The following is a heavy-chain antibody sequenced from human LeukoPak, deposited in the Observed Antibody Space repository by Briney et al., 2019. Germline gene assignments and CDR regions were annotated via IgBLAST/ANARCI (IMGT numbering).Heavy chain of an antibody. CDR3: VRRTDSEYGSGSYFPRFDP. CDR2: IIPIFGTA. J-gene: IGHJ5*02. CDR1: GGTFSSYA. D-gene: IGHD3-10*01. Sequence: ASVKVSCKASGGTFSSYAISWVRQAPGQGLEWVGGIIPIFGTANYAQKFQGRVTITADESTSTAYMELSSLRSEDTAVYYCVRRTDSEYGSGSYFPRFDPWGQGTLVTVSS. V-gene: IGHV1-69*13.